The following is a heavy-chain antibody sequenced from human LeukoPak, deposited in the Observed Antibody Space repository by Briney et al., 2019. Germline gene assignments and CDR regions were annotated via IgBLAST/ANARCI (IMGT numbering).Heavy chain of an antibody. V-gene: IGHV1-18*01. Sequence: ASVKVSCKASGYIFTTYGITWVRQAPGQGLEWMGWISAYNGNTNYAQKLQGRVTMTTDTSTSTAYMELRSLRSDDTAVYYCARDGEAYYYGSGSYYRAYDYWGQGTLVTVSS. CDR1: GYIFTTYG. J-gene: IGHJ4*02. CDR2: ISAYNGNT. CDR3: ARDGEAYYYGSGSYYRAYDY. D-gene: IGHD3-10*01.